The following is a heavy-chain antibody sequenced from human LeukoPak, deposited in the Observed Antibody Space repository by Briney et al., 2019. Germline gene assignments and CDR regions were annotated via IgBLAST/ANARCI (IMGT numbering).Heavy chain of an antibody. D-gene: IGHD3-22*01. CDR1: GGTFSSYA. V-gene: IGHV1-69*13. Sequence: ASVKVSCKASGGTFSSYAISWVRQAPGQGLEWKGGIIPIFGTANYAQKFQGRVTITADESTSTAYMELSSLRSEDTAVYYCATLESSGYRDYYFDYWGQGTLVTVSS. J-gene: IGHJ4*02. CDR3: ATLESSGYRDYYFDY. CDR2: IIPIFGTA.